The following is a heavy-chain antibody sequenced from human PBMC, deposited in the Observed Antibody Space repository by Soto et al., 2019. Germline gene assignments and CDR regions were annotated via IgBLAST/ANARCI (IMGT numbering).Heavy chain of an antibody. J-gene: IGHJ4*02. CDR3: ASGAAFYYDTSRY. V-gene: IGHV3-30-3*01. D-gene: IGHD3-22*01. Sequence: GGSLRLSCSASGFTFNSFAMHWIRQAPGEGLEWVAVISPNGNNQYYADSVKGRFTISRDTSKSTLSLQMTSLRPEDTAVYYCASGAAFYYDTSRYWGQGTLVTVSS. CDR2: ISPNGNNQ. CDR1: GFTFNSFA.